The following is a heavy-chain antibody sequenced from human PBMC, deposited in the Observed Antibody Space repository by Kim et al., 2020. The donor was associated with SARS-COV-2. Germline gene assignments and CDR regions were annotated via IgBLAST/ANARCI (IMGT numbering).Heavy chain of an antibody. CDR3: ARDDEGPATDFDL. Sequence: GGSLRLSCEASGFTLSDNYIDWVRQAPGKGLEWVGRIRDKGRGFTTEYAASVEGRFTILRDDSKNSLYLQMDSLITEDTAVYFCARDDEGPATDFDLGGQGTMVTVSS. CDR1: GFTLSDNY. J-gene: IGHJ3*01. V-gene: IGHV3-72*01. CDR2: IRDKGRGFTT. D-gene: IGHD2-21*02.